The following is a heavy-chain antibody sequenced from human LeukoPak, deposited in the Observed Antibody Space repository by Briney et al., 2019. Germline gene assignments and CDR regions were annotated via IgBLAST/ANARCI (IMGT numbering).Heavy chain of an antibody. Sequence: PGGSLRLSCAASGFTFSSYAMHWVRQAPGEGLEWVAVISYDGSNKYYADSVKGRFTISRDNSKNTLYLQMSSLRAEDTAVYYCARWGNIVVVPALDYWGQGTLVTVSS. CDR2: ISYDGSNK. CDR1: GFTFSSYA. D-gene: IGHD2-2*01. CDR3: ARWGNIVVVPALDY. J-gene: IGHJ4*02. V-gene: IGHV3-30-3*01.